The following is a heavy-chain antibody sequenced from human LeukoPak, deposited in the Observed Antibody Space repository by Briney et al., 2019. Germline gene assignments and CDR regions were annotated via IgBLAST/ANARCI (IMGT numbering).Heavy chain of an antibody. Sequence: PSETLSLTCSVSGGSISNYYWSWIRQPPGKGLELIGYIYYSGSSNYNPSLKSRVTISVDTSKNQFSLKLRSVTAADTAVYYCARVGGGGSYVFDYWGQGTLVTVSS. J-gene: IGHJ4*02. CDR1: GGSISNYY. CDR3: ARVGGGGSYVFDY. CDR2: IYYSGSS. D-gene: IGHD1-26*01. V-gene: IGHV4-59*08.